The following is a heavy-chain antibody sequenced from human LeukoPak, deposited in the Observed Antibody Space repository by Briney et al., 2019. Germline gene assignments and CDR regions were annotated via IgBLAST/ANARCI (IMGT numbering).Heavy chain of an antibody. V-gene: IGHV3-7*01. CDR1: GFTFNRSW. CDR2: LDPSGSQK. Sequence: GGSLRLSCAASGFTFNRSWMNWVRQAPGKGLEWVANLDPSGSQKRYVDSVKGRFIISKDNPGASLYLDMYSLRAEDTAIYYWAIWTSGNYWGQGTLVTVSS. D-gene: IGHD1-1*01. J-gene: IGHJ4*02. CDR3: AIWTSGNY.